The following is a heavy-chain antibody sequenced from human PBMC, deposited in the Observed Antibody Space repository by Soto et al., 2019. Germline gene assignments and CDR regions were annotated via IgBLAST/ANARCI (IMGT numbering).Heavy chain of an antibody. CDR2: ISWKSGSV. Sequence: EVQLVESGGGLVQPGRSLRLSCAASGFTFDHYAMHWVREPPGKGLEWVSGISWKSGSVGYADSVKGRCTISRDNAKNSLYLQMSSLRAEDTALYHCAKAVGSYGNFDYWGQGTVVTVSS. J-gene: IGHJ4*02. CDR3: AKAVGSYGNFDY. CDR1: GFTFDHYA. V-gene: IGHV3-9*01. D-gene: IGHD5-18*01.